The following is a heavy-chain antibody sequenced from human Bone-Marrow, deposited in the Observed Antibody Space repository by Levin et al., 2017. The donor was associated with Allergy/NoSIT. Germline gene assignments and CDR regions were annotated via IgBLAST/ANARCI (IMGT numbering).Heavy chain of an antibody. D-gene: IGHD3-22*01. J-gene: IGHJ5*02. CDR2: INPSGGST. V-gene: IGHV1-46*01. CDR3: ARDHTGYYYDSSGYSFDP. Sequence: ASVKVSCKASGYTFTSYYMHWVRQAPGQGLEWMGIINPSGGSTSYAQKFQGRVTMTRDTSTSTVYMELSSLRSEDTAVYYCARDHTGYYYDSSGYSFDPWGQGTLVTVSS. CDR1: GYTFTSYY.